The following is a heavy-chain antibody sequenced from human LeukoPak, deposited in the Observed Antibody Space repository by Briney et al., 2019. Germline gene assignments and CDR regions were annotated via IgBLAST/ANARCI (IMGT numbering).Heavy chain of an antibody. CDR1: RGSISSYY. CDR2: IYYSGST. CDR3: AGYKRIPLDY. D-gene: IGHD5-24*01. J-gene: IGHJ4*02. Sequence: SETLSLTCTVSRGSISSYYWSWVRQPPGKGLEWIGYIYYSGSTNYSPSLKSRVTVSVDTSKNQFSLRLSSVTAADTAVYYCAGYKRIPLDYWGQGTLVTVSS. V-gene: IGHV4-59*01.